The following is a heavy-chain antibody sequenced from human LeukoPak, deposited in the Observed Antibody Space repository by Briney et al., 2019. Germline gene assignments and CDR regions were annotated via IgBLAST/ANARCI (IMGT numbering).Heavy chain of an antibody. J-gene: IGHJ3*02. CDR3: ARGPRITIFGVVMANDAFDI. V-gene: IGHV1-2*02. Sequence: ASVKVSCKASGFTFNGYYMHWVRQAPGQGLEWIGWITPKSGDTNFAQKFQGRVTMTRDTSSSTAYMELSRLRFDDTVVYYCARGPRITIFGVVMANDAFDIWGQGTMVTVSS. CDR2: ITPKSGDT. CDR1: GFTFNGYY. D-gene: IGHD3-3*01.